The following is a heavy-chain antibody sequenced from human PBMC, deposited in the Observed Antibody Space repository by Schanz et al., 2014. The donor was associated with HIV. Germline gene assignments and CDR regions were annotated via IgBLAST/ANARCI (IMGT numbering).Heavy chain of an antibody. J-gene: IGHJ4*02. CDR2: INLDGNT. Sequence: QVQLQQWGAGLLKPSETLSLICAVYGGPFNIHYWSWLRQLPGKGLEWIGEINLDGNTNYNPSLKSRVTISVDTSKNPFSLELTSVTAADTAVYYCAKLILFDNHDFWSGYPDWGQGTLVTVSS. V-gene: IGHV4-34*01. CDR1: GGPFNIHY. D-gene: IGHD3-3*01. CDR3: AKLILFDNHDFWSGYPD.